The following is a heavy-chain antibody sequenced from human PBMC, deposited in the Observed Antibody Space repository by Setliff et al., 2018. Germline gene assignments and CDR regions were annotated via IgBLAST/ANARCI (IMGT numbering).Heavy chain of an antibody. J-gene: IGHJ4*02. CDR2: SYYLGAT. Sequence: LSLTCTVSGGSVNDYYWSWIRRPPGKGLEWIGYSYYLGATKYTPSLKGRVSISVDTAENQVSLKVNSLYLQMSSLTVEDTAVYYCARDNDKDFDFWGQGTLVTVSS. CDR1: GGSVNDYY. D-gene: IGHD1-1*01. CDR3: ARDNDKDFDF. V-gene: IGHV4-59*02.